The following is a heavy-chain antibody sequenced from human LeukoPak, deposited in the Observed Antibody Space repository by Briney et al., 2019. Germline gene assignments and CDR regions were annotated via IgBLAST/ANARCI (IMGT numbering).Heavy chain of an antibody. Sequence: SETLSLTCTVSGDSINGYYWSWVRQPAGKGLEWIGRIYTSGSTNYNPSLKSRVTISVDTSKNQFSLKLSSVTAADTAVYYCARQLGYSYGQNWFDPWGQGTLVTVSS. CDR2: IYTSGST. D-gene: IGHD5-18*01. CDR3: ARQLGYSYGQNWFDP. J-gene: IGHJ5*02. CDR1: GDSINGYY. V-gene: IGHV4-4*07.